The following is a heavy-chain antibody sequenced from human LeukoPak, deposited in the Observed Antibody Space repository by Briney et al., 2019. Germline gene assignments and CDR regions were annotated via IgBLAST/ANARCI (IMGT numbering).Heavy chain of an antibody. CDR2: IIPIFGTA. CDR3: ARGRQQLAPYDAFDI. D-gene: IGHD6-13*01. Sequence: ASVTVSCTASGGTFSSYAISWVRQAPGQGLEWMGGIIPIFGTANYAQKFQGRVTITADESTSTAYMELSSLRSEDTAVYYCARGRQQLAPYDAFDIWGQGTMVTVSS. CDR1: GGTFSSYA. V-gene: IGHV1-69*13. J-gene: IGHJ3*02.